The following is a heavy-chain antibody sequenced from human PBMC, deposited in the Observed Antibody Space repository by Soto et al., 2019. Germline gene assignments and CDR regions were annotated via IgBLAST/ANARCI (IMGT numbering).Heavy chain of an antibody. CDR2: INSDGSST. Sequence: PGGSLRLSCAASGFTFSSYWMHWVRQAPGKGLVWVSRINSDGSSTSYADSVKGRFTISRDNAKNTLYLQMNSLRAEDTAVYYCARDFHDYGDYYYYYGMDVWGQGTTVTVSS. CDR1: GFTFSSYW. D-gene: IGHD4-17*01. CDR3: ARDFHDYGDYYYYYGMDV. V-gene: IGHV3-74*01. J-gene: IGHJ6*02.